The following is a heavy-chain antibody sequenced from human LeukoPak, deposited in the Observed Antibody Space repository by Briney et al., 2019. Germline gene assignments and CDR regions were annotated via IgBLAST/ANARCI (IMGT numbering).Heavy chain of an antibody. D-gene: IGHD6-19*01. CDR2: ISASGGST. J-gene: IGHJ4*02. V-gene: IGHV3-23*01. CDR3: SKDPIGYKSGRYFPHFDF. CDR1: GFTFSGYA. Sequence: PGGSLRLSCAASGFTFSGYAMSWVRQAPGKGLEWVSTISASGGSTYYADSVKGRFTISRDNSKNTLYLQMNSLRAEDTAAYYCSKDPIGYKSGRYFPHFDFWGQGTLVTVSS.